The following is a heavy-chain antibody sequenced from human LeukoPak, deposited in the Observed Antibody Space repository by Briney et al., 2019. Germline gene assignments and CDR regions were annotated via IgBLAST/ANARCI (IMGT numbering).Heavy chain of an antibody. CDR2: INGGGVNT. D-gene: IGHD4-11*01. CDR1: GFTFSSYA. Sequence: GGSLRLSCAASGFTFSSYAMSWVRQAPGKGLEWVSTINGGGVNTHYADSVGGRFTISRDNSKNTLFLPMNSLRDEDTAVYYCAKDLYSNYGPADYWGQGNLVTVSS. J-gene: IGHJ4*02. CDR3: AKDLYSNYGPADY. V-gene: IGHV3-23*01.